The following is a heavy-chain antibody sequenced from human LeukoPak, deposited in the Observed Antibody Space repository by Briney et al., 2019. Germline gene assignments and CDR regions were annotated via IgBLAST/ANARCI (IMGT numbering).Heavy chain of an antibody. D-gene: IGHD3-22*01. J-gene: IGHJ4*02. CDR3: ARGYYYDSSGYYYVELVDY. CDR1: GYTFTSYY. Sequence: ASVKVSCKAPGYTFTSYYMHWVRQAPGQGLEWMGWINPNSGGTNYAQKFQGRVTMTRDTSISTAYMELSRLRSDDTAVYYCARGYYYDSSGYYYVELVDYWGQGTLVTVSS. CDR2: INPNSGGT. V-gene: IGHV1-2*02.